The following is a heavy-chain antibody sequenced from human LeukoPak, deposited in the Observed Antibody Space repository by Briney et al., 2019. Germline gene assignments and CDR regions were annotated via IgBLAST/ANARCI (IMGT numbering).Heavy chain of an antibody. CDR3: ARDEPVGATTG. CDR1: GFTFRNYW. J-gene: IGHJ4*02. Sequence: PGGSLRLSCAASGFTFRNYWMSWVRQAPGKGLEWVANIKQDGSEKYYVDSVKGRFTISRDNVKNSLYVQMNSLRAEDTGVYYCARDEPVGATTGWGQGTLVTVSS. V-gene: IGHV3-7*01. D-gene: IGHD1-26*01. CDR2: IKQDGSEK.